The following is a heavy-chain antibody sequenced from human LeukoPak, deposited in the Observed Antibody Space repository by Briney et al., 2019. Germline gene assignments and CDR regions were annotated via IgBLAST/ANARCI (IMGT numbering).Heavy chain of an antibody. D-gene: IGHD4-17*01. CDR3: AKELTTERTPGVDS. CDR1: GFSFSSYG. J-gene: IGHJ4*02. CDR2: ITGSGGNT. Sequence: GGSLRLSCAASGFSFSSYGMSWVRQGPGKGLEWVSTITGSGGNTDYADSVKGRFTIPRDNSKKTLYLQVNSLRAEDTAVYFCAKELTTERTPGVDSWGQGTLVTVSS. V-gene: IGHV3-23*01.